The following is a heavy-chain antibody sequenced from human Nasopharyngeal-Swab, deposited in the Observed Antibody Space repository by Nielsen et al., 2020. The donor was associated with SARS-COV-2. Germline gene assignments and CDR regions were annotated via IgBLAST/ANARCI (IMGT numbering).Heavy chain of an antibody. V-gene: IGHV1-3*01. J-gene: IGHJ4*02. CDR3: ARLGAAGDFDY. CDR1: GYTFTDYV. Sequence: ASVKVSCKASGYTFTDYVVHWVRQAPGQRPECMGRINVDNGKTKYSEKFQGRVTITGDTSASISYMELSSLRSEDTAVYFCARLGAAGDFDYWGQGTLVTVSS. D-gene: IGHD6-13*01. CDR2: INVDNGKT.